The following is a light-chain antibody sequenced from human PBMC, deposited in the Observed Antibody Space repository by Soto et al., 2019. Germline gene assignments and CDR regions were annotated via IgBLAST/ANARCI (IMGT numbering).Light chain of an antibody. Sequence: EIRFAQSPRSLSVSPGERSTLSCRASQSVSSSYLAWYQQKPGQAPRLLIYGASSRATGIPDRFSGSGSGTDFTLTISRLEPEDFAVYYCQQYGSSPETFGQGTKVDIK. V-gene: IGKV3-20*01. CDR2: GAS. CDR1: QSVSSSY. J-gene: IGKJ1*01. CDR3: QQYGSSPET.